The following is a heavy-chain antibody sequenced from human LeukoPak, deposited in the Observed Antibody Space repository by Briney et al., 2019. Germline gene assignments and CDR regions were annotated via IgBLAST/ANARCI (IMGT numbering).Heavy chain of an antibody. CDR1: GYTVSSNY. CDR2: IYSGGST. Sequence: GGSLRLSCAASGYTVSSNYMSWVRQAPGKGLEWVSSIYSGGSTYYADSVKGRFTISRDSSKNMVYLQMNSLRAEDTAVYFCARVRLDRSERNLDAFENWGQGTMVTVSS. D-gene: IGHD1-14*01. CDR3: ARVRLDRSERNLDAFEN. V-gene: IGHV3-53*01. J-gene: IGHJ3*02.